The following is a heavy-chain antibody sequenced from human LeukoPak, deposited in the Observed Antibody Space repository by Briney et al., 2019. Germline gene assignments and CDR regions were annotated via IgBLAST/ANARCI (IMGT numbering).Heavy chain of an antibody. V-gene: IGHV1-2*02. CDR2: INPNSGGT. D-gene: IGHD2-15*01. CDR3: ARARSIVVVVAATLNWFDP. Sequence: ASVKVSCKASGYTFTGYYMHWVRQAPGQGLEWMGWINPNSGGTNYAQKFQGRVTMTRDTSISTAYMELSRLRSDDTAVYYCARARSIVVVVAATLNWFDPWGQGTLVTVSS. J-gene: IGHJ5*02. CDR1: GYTFTGYY.